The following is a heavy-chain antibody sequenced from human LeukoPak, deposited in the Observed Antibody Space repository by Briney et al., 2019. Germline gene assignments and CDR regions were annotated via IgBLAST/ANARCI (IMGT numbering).Heavy chain of an antibody. D-gene: IGHD6-13*01. CDR1: GYRLTNNW. Sequence: GESLKVSCKVSGYRLTNNWIGWVRQVPGKGLEWMGIIYPGYSDTRYSPSFQGQVTFSVDTSTSTVYLQWSSLKASDTAIYYCARFALSSSLDYWGQGTLVTVSP. V-gene: IGHV5-51*01. CDR2: IYPGYSDT. CDR3: ARFALSSSLDY. J-gene: IGHJ4*02.